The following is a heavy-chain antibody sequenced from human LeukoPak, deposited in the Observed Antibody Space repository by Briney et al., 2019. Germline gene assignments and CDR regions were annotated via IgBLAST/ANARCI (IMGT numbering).Heavy chain of an antibody. CDR1: GGSFSGYY. CDR3: ARLYSSSWYYMDV. J-gene: IGHJ6*03. D-gene: IGHD6-13*01. CDR2: IYYSGST. V-gene: IGHV4-59*01. Sequence: PSETLSLTCAVYGGSFSGYYWSWIRQPPGKGLEWIGYIYYSGSTNYNPSLKSRVTISVDTSKNQFSLKLSSVTAADTAVYYCARLYSSSWYYMDVWGQGTTVTVSS.